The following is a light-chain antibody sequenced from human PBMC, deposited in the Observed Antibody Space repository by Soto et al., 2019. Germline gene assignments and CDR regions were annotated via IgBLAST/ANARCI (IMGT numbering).Light chain of an antibody. Sequence: EIVLTQSPDTRSLSPGERATLSCRASQSVSSNYLAWYQQKPGQAPRFLIYDASSRATGIPDRFSGSGSGTDFTLTISRLEPEDFAVYYCQQYGSSPLTFGGGTKVEIK. V-gene: IGKV3-20*01. J-gene: IGKJ4*01. CDR2: DAS. CDR3: QQYGSSPLT. CDR1: QSVSSNY.